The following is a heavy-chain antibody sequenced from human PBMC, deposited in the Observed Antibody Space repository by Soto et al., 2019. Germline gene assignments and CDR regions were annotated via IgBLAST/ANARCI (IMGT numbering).Heavy chain of an antibody. CDR1: GASFSSGDYY. Sequence: QVQLQESGPGLVKPSQTLSLTCTVSGASFSSGDYYWSWIRQPPGKGMEWIGYISYSGNTYYNPSLKCRVTISVDTSKNQFTLRMNSVTAADTAVVFCARVHVVATSAYYPNWFDTWSQGNLVTVSS. J-gene: IGHJ5*02. D-gene: IGHD3-22*01. V-gene: IGHV4-30-4*01. CDR3: ARVHVVATSAYYPNWFDT. CDR2: ISYSGNT.